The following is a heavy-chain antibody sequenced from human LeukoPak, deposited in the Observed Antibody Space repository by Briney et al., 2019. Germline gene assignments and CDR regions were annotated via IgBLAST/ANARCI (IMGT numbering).Heavy chain of an antibody. J-gene: IGHJ5*02. Sequence: ASVKVSCKASGYTFTSYGISWVRQAPGQGLEWMGWISAYNGNTNYAQKLQGRVTMTRDTSISTAYMELSRLRSDDTAVYYCARPVGYCSSTSCSAGGYNWFDPWGQGTLVTVSS. V-gene: IGHV1-18*01. CDR2: ISAYNGNT. CDR3: ARPVGYCSSTSCSAGGYNWFDP. D-gene: IGHD2-2*01. CDR1: GYTFTSYG.